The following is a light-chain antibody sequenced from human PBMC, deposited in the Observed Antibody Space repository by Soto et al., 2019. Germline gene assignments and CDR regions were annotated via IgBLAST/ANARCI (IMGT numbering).Light chain of an antibody. Sequence: DIVMTQSPDSLAVSLGERATINCKSSQSVLYSSNNKDYLAWYQHKPGQPPKLLIYWASTRESGVPDRFSGSGSGKDFTLTISGLQAEDVAVYYCQQYYTLPRTFGQGTKVEIK. CDR3: QQYYTLPRT. CDR1: QSVLYSSNNKDY. J-gene: IGKJ1*01. CDR2: WAS. V-gene: IGKV4-1*01.